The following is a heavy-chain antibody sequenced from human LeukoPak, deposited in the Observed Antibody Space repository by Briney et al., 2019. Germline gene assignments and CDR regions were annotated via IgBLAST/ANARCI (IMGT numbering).Heavy chain of an antibody. CDR2: IWYDGSNK. Sequence: PGGSLRLSCAASGFTFSSYGMYWVRQAPGKGLEWVAVIWYDGSNKYYADSVKGRFTISRDNSKNTLYLQMNSLRAEDTAVYYCAKVPYYYDSSGSLAFDIWGQGTMVTVSS. J-gene: IGHJ3*02. D-gene: IGHD3-22*01. CDR3: AKVPYYYDSSGSLAFDI. V-gene: IGHV3-33*06. CDR1: GFTFSSYG.